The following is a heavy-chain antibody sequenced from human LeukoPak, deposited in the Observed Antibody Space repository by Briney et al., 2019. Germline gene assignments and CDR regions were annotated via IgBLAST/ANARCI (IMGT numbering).Heavy chain of an antibody. Sequence: PGRSLRLSCAASGFTFSSYAMHWVRQAPGKGLEWVAVISYDGSNKYYADSVKGRFTISRDNSKNTLYLQMNSLRAEDTAVYYCARDQSYYFDYWGQGTLVTVSS. CDR2: ISYDGSNK. CDR3: ARDQSYYFDY. V-gene: IGHV3-30*04. CDR1: GFTFSSYA. J-gene: IGHJ4*02.